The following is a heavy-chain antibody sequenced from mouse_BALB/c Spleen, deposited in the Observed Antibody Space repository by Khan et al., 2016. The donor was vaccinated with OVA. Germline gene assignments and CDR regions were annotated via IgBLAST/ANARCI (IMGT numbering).Heavy chain of an antibody. CDR2: ISYSGST. CDR3: ARAIMAN. Sequence: EVKLLESGPGLVKPSQSLSLTCTVTGYSITSDYAWNWIRQFPGNKLEWMGYISYSGSTSYNPSLKSRISITRDTSKNQFFLQLNSVTTEDTATYYFARAIMANWGQGTTLTVSS. V-gene: IGHV3-2*02. J-gene: IGHJ2*01. CDR1: GYSITSDYA.